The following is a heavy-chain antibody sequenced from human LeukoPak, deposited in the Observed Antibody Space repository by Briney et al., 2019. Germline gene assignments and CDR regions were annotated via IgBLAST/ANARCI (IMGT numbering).Heavy chain of an antibody. CDR3: ARDTINGANDY. CDR2: IYYSGST. CDR1: GGSISSYY. D-gene: IGHD2-8*01. V-gene: IGHV4-59*01. Sequence: SETLSLTCTVSGGSISSYYWSWIRQPPGKGLEWIGYIYYSGSTNYNPSLKSRVTISVDTSKNQFSLKLTSVTAADTAVYYCARDTINGANDYWGQGTLVTVSS. J-gene: IGHJ4*02.